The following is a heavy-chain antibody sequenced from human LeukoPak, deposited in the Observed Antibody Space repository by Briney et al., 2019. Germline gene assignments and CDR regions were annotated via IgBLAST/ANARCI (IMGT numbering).Heavy chain of an antibody. CDR1: GGSISSYY. CDR2: IYYSGST. CDR3: ARVVGYYDSSGYPDY. D-gene: IGHD3-22*01. Sequence: ASETLSLTCIVSGGSISSYYWSWIRQPPGKGLEWIGYIYYSGSTNYNPSLKSRVTISVDTSKNQFSLKLSSVTAADTAVYYCARVVGYYDSSGYPDYWGQGTLVTVSS. V-gene: IGHV4-59*01. J-gene: IGHJ4*02.